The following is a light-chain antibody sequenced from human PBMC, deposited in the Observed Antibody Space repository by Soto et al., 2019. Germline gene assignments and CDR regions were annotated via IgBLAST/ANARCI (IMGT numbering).Light chain of an antibody. CDR2: RAS. Sequence: EIVMTHSPATLSVSPGERATLSCTASHYIYSNVAWFQQRPGQAPRLLIYRASTRATGTPARFTGSGSGTEFTLTITRLQSADFALYYCQQYHKFWTLGQGTKVDIK. CDR3: QQYHKFWT. V-gene: IGKV3-15*01. J-gene: IGKJ1*01. CDR1: HYIYSN.